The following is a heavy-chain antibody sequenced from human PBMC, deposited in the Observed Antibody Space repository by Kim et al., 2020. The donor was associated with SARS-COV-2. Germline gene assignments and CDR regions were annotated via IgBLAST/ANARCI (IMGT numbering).Heavy chain of an antibody. CDR2: IYSDGST. V-gene: IGHV3-53*01. D-gene: IGHD3-16*01. CDR1: GLSFSSNY. J-gene: IGHJ6*03. Sequence: GGSLRLSCAASGLSFSSNYMSWVRQAPGKGLEWVSVIYSDGSTYYADYVKGRLTISTHSSANTLYLQMNSLRAEDTAAYYCARVWGGAVTGYYYHYMD. CDR3: ARVWGGAVTGYYYHYMD.